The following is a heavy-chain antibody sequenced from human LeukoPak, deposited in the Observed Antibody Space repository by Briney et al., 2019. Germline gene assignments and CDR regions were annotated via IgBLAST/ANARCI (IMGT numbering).Heavy chain of an antibody. D-gene: IGHD3-3*01. CDR3: ARAIHFNFWSGYLGYLDV. Sequence: QTGGSLRLSCAASGFTFSSYAMHWVRQAPGKGLEWLAVISSDEINKYYADSVKGRFPISRDNSENTLYLEMNSLRAEDTAVYYCARAIHFNFWSGYLGYLDVWGKGTTVTVSS. CDR2: ISSDEINK. V-gene: IGHV3-30-3*01. J-gene: IGHJ6*03. CDR1: GFTFSSYA.